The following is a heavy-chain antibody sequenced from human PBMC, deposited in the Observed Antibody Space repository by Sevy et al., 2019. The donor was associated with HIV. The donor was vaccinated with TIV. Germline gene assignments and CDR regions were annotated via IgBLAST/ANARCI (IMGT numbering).Heavy chain of an antibody. J-gene: IGHJ3*02. V-gene: IGHV2-5*01. CDR1: GFSLSASGAG. CDR3: VHRLPGYCASTSCYAVKNAFDI. D-gene: IGHD2-2*01. Sequence: SGPTLVKPTQTLTLTCTFSGFSLSASGAGVGWIRQPPGKALEWLALIYWNDDKRYSPSLKSRLTITKDTSKNHVVLTMTNMDPVETATYYCVHRLPGYCASTSCYAVKNAFDIWGQGTMVTVSS. CDR2: IYWNDDK.